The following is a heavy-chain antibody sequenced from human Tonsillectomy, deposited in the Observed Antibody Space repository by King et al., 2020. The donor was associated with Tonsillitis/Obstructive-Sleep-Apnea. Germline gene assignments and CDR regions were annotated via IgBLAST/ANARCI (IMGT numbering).Heavy chain of an antibody. Sequence: QLPESGPGLVKPSQTLSLTCAVSGASISTGGYYWSWIRQHPGKGLEYIGYIYYSGTTYYNPSLKSRVTISVDTSKNQFSLKLSSVTPADTAVYYCARDYCSTSSCYLGYFDYWGQGTLVTVSS. V-gene: IGHV4-31*11. J-gene: IGHJ4*02. CDR1: GASISTGGYY. CDR2: IYYSGTT. CDR3: ARDYCSTSSCYLGYFDY. D-gene: IGHD2-2*01.